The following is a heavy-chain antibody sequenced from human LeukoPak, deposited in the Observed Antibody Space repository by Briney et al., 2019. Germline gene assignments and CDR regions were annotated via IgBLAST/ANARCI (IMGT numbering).Heavy chain of an antibody. J-gene: IGHJ3*02. CDR2: IYSAGTT. D-gene: IGHD2-2*01. CDR3: ARVGIVVVPGFNAFDM. V-gene: IGHV3-66*02. CDR1: EFTVGSKY. Sequence: GGSLRLSCAASEFTVGSKYMSWVRQAAGKGLEWVSVIYSAGTTYSADSVKGRFTISRDTSKNTLYLQMNSLRAEDTAVYFCARVGIVVVPGFNAFDMWGQGTMVTVSS.